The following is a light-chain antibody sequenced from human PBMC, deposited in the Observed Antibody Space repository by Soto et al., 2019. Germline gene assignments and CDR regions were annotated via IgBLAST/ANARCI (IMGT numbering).Light chain of an antibody. CDR2: AAS. J-gene: IGKJ4*01. V-gene: IGKV1-27*01. CDR3: QKYNSAPLT. Sequence: PITQSAASLSASVGARVTITCRASQGISNYLAWYQKKPGKVPKLLIYAASTLQSGVPSRFSGSGSGTDFTLTISSLKPEDVETDYCQKYNSAPLTFGGGTKVDIK. CDR1: QGISNY.